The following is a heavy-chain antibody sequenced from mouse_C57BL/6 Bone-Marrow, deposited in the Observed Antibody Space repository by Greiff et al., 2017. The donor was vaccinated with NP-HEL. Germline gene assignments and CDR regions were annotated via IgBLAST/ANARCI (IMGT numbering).Heavy chain of an antibody. CDR1: GFTFTDYY. D-gene: IGHD1-1*01. CDR2: IRNKANGYTT. Sequence: EVKLVESGGGLVQPGGSLSLSCAASGFTFTDYYMSWVRQPPGKALEWLGFIRNKANGYTTEYSASVKGRFTISRDNSQSILYLQMNALRAEDSATYYCARQPLSYYYGSSYWYFDVWGTGTTVTVSS. CDR3: ARQPLSYYYGSSYWYFDV. V-gene: IGHV7-3*01. J-gene: IGHJ1*03.